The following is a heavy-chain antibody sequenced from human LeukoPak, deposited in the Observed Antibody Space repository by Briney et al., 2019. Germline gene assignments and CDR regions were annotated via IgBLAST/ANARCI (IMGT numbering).Heavy chain of an antibody. V-gene: IGHV4-59*01. Sequence: SETLSLTCTVSGGSISSYYWSWIRQPPGKGLELIGYIYYSGSTNYNPSLKSRVTISVDTSKNQFSLKLSSVTAADTAVYYCARARSERAWELPKGGYYYYGMDVWGQGTTVTVSS. CDR2: IYYSGST. CDR3: ARARSERAWELPKGGYYYYGMDV. J-gene: IGHJ6*02. CDR1: GGSISSYY. D-gene: IGHD1-26*01.